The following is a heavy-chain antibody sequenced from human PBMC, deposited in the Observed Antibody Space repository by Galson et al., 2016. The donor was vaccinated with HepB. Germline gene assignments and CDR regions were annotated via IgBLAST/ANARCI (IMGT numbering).Heavy chain of an antibody. CDR3: ARRRHDILTGHYILDY. D-gene: IGHD3-9*01. CDR2: IDPSDSYT. V-gene: IGHV5-10-1*01. Sequence: QSGAEVKKPGESLRISCKGSGYRFTSYWINWVRQMPGKGLEWMGRIDPSDSYTNYSPSFQGHVTISADKSISTAYLQWSSLKASDTAMYYCARRRHDILTGHYILDYCGQGTLVTVSS. J-gene: IGHJ4*02. CDR1: GYRFTSYW.